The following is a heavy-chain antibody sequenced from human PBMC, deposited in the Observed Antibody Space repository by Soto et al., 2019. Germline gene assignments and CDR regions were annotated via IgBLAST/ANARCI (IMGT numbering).Heavy chain of an antibody. D-gene: IGHD3-3*01. V-gene: IGHV4-34*01. J-gene: IGHJ6*02. CDR2: INHSGST. CDR3: ARGQPLRFLEWLSSGYYYYGMDV. Sequence: SETLSLTCAVYGGSFSGYYWSWIRQPPGKGLEWIGEINHSGSTNYNPSLKSRVTISVDTSKNQFSLKLSSVTAADTAVYYCARGQPLRFLEWLSSGYYYYGMDVWGQGTTVTVSS. CDR1: GGSFSGYY.